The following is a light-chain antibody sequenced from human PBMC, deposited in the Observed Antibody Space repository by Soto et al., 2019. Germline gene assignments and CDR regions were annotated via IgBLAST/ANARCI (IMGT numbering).Light chain of an antibody. CDR3: QKYTNVPA. Sequence: DFQMTQSPSSLSASVGDRVTITCRASQGISNYLAWYQQIPGKVPKPLISAASTLQSGVPSRFSGSGSGTDFTLTISSLQPEDVATYYCQKYTNVPAFGGGTKVEIK. J-gene: IGKJ4*01. V-gene: IGKV1-27*01. CDR2: AAS. CDR1: QGISNY.